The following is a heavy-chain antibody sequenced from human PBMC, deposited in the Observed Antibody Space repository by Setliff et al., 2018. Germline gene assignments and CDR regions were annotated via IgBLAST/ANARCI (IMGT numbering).Heavy chain of an antibody. J-gene: IGHJ4*02. D-gene: IGHD3-10*01. Sequence: SVKVSCKASGGTFSSYGISWVRQAPGQGLEWMGWINAGNGNTKYSQKFQGRVTITTDESTSTAYMELSSLRSEDTAVYYCARGSDTGPYYFDYWGQGTLVTVSS. CDR2: INAGNGNT. V-gene: IGHV1-69*05. CDR3: ARGSDTGPYYFDY. CDR1: GGTFSSYG.